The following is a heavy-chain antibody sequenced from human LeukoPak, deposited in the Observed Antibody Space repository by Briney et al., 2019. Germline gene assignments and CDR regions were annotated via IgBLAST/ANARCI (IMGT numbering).Heavy chain of an antibody. V-gene: IGHV3-33*01. CDR1: GFTSSSYG. Sequence: SGGSLRLSCAASGFTSSSYGMHWVRQAPGKGLEWVADIWFDGKNEHFADSVKGRFTISRDNSKNTMYLQINSLRAEDTAVYYCARDRHCANGVCHSPPGMDVWGQGTTVTVSS. D-gene: IGHD2-8*01. J-gene: IGHJ6*02. CDR3: ARDRHCANGVCHSPPGMDV. CDR2: IWFDGKNE.